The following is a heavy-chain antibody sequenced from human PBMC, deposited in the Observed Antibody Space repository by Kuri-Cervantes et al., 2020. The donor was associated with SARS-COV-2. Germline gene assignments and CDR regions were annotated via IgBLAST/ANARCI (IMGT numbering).Heavy chain of an antibody. V-gene: IGHV3-74*01. CDR2: TNTDGSST. CDR1: GFTFSNYW. CDR3: ASFEVGEH. D-gene: IGHD3-3*01. Sequence: GGSLRLSCAASGFTFSNYWMHWVRQAPGKGLVWVSRTNTDGSSTSYADSVKGRFTISRDNAKNTLYLQMNSLRAEDTAVYYCASFEVGEHWGQGTLVTVSS. J-gene: IGHJ4*02.